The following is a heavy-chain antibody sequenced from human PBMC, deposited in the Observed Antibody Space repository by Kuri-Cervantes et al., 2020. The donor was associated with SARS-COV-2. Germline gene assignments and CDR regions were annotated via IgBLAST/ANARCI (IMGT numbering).Heavy chain of an antibody. CDR2: ISYDGTNK. CDR3: AKTYYDSSGLH. Sequence: GESLKISCAASGFSFSSHDMHWVRQAPGKGLEWVALISYDGTNKYYADSVKGRFPISRDNSKNTLYLQMNSLRAEDTAVYYCAKTYYDSSGLHWGQGTLVTVSS. V-gene: IGHV3-30*18. D-gene: IGHD3-22*01. J-gene: IGHJ4*02. CDR1: GFSFSSHD.